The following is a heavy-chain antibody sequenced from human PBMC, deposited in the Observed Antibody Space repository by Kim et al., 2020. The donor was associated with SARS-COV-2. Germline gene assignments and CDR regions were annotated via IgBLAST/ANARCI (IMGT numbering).Heavy chain of an antibody. V-gene: IGHV4-39*01. CDR2: IYYSGST. CDR1: GGSISSSSYY. Sequence: SETLSLTCTVSGGSISSSSYYWGWIRQPPGKGLEWIGSIYYSGSTYYNPSLKSRVTISVDTSKNQFSLKLSSVTAADTAVYYCARQDQQLVPPYFDYWGQGTLVTVSS. CDR3: ARQDQQLVPPYFDY. D-gene: IGHD6-13*01. J-gene: IGHJ4*02.